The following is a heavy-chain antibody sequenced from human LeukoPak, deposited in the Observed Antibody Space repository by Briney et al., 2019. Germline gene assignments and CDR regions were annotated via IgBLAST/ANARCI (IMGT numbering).Heavy chain of an antibody. V-gene: IGHV3-23*01. J-gene: IGHJ4*02. CDR3: AKAPISGTYYNGRNYFDY. Sequence: GGSLRLSCAGSGFSFSTYGMTWVRQAPGKGLEWVSSVSSSGETTYYADSVKGRFTISRDNSKSTLYLQMNSLRVEDTALYYCAKAPISGTYYNGRNYFDYWGQGTLTTVSS. D-gene: IGHD3-10*01. CDR2: VSSSGETT. CDR1: GFSFSTYG.